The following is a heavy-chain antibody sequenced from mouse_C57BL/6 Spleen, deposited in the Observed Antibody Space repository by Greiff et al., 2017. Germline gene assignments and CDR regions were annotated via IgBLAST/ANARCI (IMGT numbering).Heavy chain of an antibody. CDR1: GFTFSSYA. Sequence: EVKLMESGGGLVKPGGSLKLSCAASGFTFSSYAMSWVRQTPEKRLEWVATISDGGSYTYYPDNVKGRFTISRDNAKNNLYLQISHLKSEDTAMYYCARDDWGGYYLDYWGQGTTLTVSS. D-gene: IGHD4-1*01. J-gene: IGHJ2*01. CDR2: ISDGGSYT. CDR3: ARDDWGGYYLDY. V-gene: IGHV5-4*01.